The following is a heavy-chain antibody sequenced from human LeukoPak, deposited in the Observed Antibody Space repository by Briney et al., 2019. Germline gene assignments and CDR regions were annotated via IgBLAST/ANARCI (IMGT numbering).Heavy chain of an antibody. CDR2: IWYDGSNT. CDR1: GFTFSSYG. Sequence: GGSLRLSCAASGFTFSSYGMHWVSQAPGKGLEWVAVIWYDGSNTYYADSVKGRFTISRDNSKNTLYLQMNSLRAEDTAVYYCARIGYCSGGSCYWVYFDYWGQGTLVTVS. V-gene: IGHV3-33*01. CDR3: ARIGYCSGGSCYWVYFDY. J-gene: IGHJ4*02. D-gene: IGHD2-15*01.